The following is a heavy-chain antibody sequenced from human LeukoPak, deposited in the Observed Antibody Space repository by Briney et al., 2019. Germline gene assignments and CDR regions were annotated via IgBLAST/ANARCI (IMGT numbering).Heavy chain of an antibody. V-gene: IGHV3-23*01. CDR2: ISGSGGST. CDR3: AKQMFRGFYYYGMDV. D-gene: IGHD3-10*02. Sequence: GGSLRVSCAASGFTFSSYAMSWVRQAPGKGLEWVSAISGSGGSTYYADSVKGRFTISRDNPKNTLYLQMNSLRAEDTAVYYCAKQMFRGFYYYGMDVWGQGTTVTVSS. J-gene: IGHJ6*02. CDR1: GFTFSSYA.